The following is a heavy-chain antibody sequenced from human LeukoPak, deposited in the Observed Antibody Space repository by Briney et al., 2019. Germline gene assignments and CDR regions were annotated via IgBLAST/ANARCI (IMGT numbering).Heavy chain of an antibody. CDR2: ISSNGGST. V-gene: IGHV3-64D*06. Sequence: GGSLRLSCSASGFTFSSYALHWVRQAPGKRLEYVSGISSNGGSTYYADSVKGRFTISRDNSKNTLYLQMSSLSPEDTAVFYCVKVPGGLDWLLPLGYWGQGTLVTVSS. CDR1: GFTFSSYA. J-gene: IGHJ4*02. D-gene: IGHD3-9*01. CDR3: VKVPGGLDWLLPLGY.